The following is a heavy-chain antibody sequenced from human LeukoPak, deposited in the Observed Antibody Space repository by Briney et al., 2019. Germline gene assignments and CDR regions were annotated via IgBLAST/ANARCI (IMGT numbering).Heavy chain of an antibody. CDR2: INPSGGTA. Sequence: ASVKVSYKASGYTFTSYYIHWVRQAPGQGLEWMAMINPSGGTASYAQKFQGRLTMTRATSTSTVYMELSSLRSEDTAVYYCARDHRPSYDSSAYYYPGDYWGQGTPVTVSS. CDR3: ARDHRPSYDSSAYYYPGDY. CDR1: GYTFTSYY. V-gene: IGHV1-46*01. J-gene: IGHJ4*02. D-gene: IGHD3-22*01.